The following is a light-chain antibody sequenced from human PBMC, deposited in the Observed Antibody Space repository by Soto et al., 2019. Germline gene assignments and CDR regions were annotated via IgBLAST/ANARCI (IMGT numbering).Light chain of an antibody. CDR3: QQLSGYPWT. CDR2: AAS. Sequence: TNSPDSLSAAVGDRVTIACRASQNINTYLAWYQQKPGTAPKLLIYAASTLQSGVPSRFSGRGSGTDFTLTISSLQPEDFATYSCQQLSGYPWTFGQGTKVDNK. V-gene: IGKV1-9*01. CDR1: QNINTY. J-gene: IGKJ1*01.